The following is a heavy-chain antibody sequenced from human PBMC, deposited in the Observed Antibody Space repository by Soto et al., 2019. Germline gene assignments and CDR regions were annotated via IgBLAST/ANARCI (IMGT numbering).Heavy chain of an antibody. CDR2: INHSGST. CDR3: ARTSLSGAVAGIYNWFDP. CDR1: GGSFSGYY. D-gene: IGHD6-19*01. Sequence: SETLSLTCAVYGGSFSGYYWSWIRQPPGKGLEWIGEINHSGSTNYNPSLKSRVTISVDTSKNQFSLRLSSVTAADTAVYYCARTSLSGAVAGIYNWFDPWGQGTLVTVSS. J-gene: IGHJ5*02. V-gene: IGHV4-34*01.